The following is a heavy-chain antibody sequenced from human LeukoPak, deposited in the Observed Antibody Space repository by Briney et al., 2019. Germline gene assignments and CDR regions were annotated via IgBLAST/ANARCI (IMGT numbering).Heavy chain of an antibody. CDR3: AKASGTIFGVVIIYFDY. V-gene: IGHV3-33*06. CDR1: GFTFSSYG. CDR2: IWYDGSNK. J-gene: IGHJ4*02. D-gene: IGHD3-3*01. Sequence: GGSLRLSCAASGFTFSSYGMHWVRQAPGKGLEWVAVIWYDGSNKCYADSVKGRFTISRDNSKNTLYLQMNSLRAEDTAVYYCAKASGTIFGVVIIYFDYWGQGTLVTVSS.